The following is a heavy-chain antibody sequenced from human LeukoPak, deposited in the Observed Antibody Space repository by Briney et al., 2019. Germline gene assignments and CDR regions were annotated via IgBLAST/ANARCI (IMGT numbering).Heavy chain of an antibody. CDR3: ARGWSSGHEGGFDP. CDR2: TYYRSKWYN. Sequence: SQTLSLTFAISGDSVSSNSAAWNWIRQSPSRGLEWLGRTYYRSKWYNDYAVSVKSRITINPDTSKNQFSLQLNSVTPEDTAVYYYARGWSSGHEGGFDPWGQGTLATVSS. V-gene: IGHV6-1*01. J-gene: IGHJ5*02. D-gene: IGHD3-22*01. CDR1: GDSVSSNSAA.